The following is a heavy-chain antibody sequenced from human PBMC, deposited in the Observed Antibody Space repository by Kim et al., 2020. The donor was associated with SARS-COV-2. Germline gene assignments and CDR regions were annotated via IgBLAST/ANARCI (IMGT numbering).Heavy chain of an antibody. CDR3: AKDMARATVTTTYYYYGMDV. J-gene: IGHJ6*02. V-gene: IGHV3-9*01. D-gene: IGHD4-4*01. Sequence: RFTISRDNAKNSLYLQMNSLRAEDTALYYCAKDMARATVTTTYYYYGMDVWGQGTTVTVSS.